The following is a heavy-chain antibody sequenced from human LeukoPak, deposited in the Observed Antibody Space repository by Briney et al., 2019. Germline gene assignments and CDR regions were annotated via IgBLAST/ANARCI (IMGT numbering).Heavy chain of an antibody. J-gene: IGHJ4*02. CDR2: ISGSGGST. CDR1: GFTFSSYA. D-gene: IGHD3-10*01. V-gene: IGHV3-23*01. CDR3: AKDWVLSMVRGVITPR. Sequence: PGGSLRLSCAASGFTFSSYAMSWVRQAPGKGLEWGSAISGSGGSTYYADSVKGRFTISRDNSKNTLYLQMHSLRAEDTAVYYCAKDWVLSMVRGVITPRWGQGTLVTVSS.